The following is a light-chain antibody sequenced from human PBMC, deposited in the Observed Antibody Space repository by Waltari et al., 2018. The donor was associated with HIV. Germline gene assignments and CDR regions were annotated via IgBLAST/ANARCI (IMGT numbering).Light chain of an antibody. V-gene: IGLV1-40*01. CDR2: NDS. Sequence: QSLLTQPPSLSGAPGQGVTLSCTTPSSTSVHWYQQRPGAAPTRVIYNDSRRPSGVPDRSAGSRSGASASLAISGLQTEEEADYYCQSFDSNLNVLVFGGGTRLTVL. CDR1: SSTS. J-gene: IGLJ3*02. CDR3: QSFDSNLNVLV.